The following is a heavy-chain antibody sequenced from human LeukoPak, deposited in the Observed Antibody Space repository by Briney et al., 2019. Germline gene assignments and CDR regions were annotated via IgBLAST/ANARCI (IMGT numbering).Heavy chain of an antibody. Sequence: SETLSLTCAVSGGSFSGYYWSWIRQPPGKGLEWIGEINHSGSTNYNPSLKSRVTISVDTSKNQFSLKLSSVTAADTAVYYCARVDESDAFDIWGQGTMVTVSS. D-gene: IGHD5-24*01. J-gene: IGHJ3*02. CDR3: ARVDESDAFDI. V-gene: IGHV4-34*01. CDR1: GGSFSGYY. CDR2: INHSGST.